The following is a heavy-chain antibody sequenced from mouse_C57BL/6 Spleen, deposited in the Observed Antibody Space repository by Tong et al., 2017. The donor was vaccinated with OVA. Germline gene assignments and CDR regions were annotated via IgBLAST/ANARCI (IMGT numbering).Heavy chain of an antibody. CDR3: ARSGDYDYAMDY. Sequence: VQLQESGAELVKPGASVKISCKASGYAFSSSWMNWVKQRPGKGLEWIGRIYPGDGDTNYNGKFKGKATLTADKSSSTAYMQLSSLTSEDSAVYFCARSGDYDYAMDYWGQGTSVTVSS. V-gene: IGHV1-82*01. D-gene: IGHD2-4*01. CDR1: GYAFSSSW. J-gene: IGHJ4*01. CDR2: IYPGDGDT.